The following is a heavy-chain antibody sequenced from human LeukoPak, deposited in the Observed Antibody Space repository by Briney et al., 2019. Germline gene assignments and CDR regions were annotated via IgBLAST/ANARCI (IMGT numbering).Heavy chain of an antibody. CDR3: TRDGGETGYSGYVPYYFDY. D-gene: IGHD5-12*01. CDR2: IRSKAYGGTA. CDR1: GFNFNNAW. V-gene: IGHV3-49*04. Sequence: QTGGSLRLSCAASGFNFNNAWLDWVRQAPGKGLEWVGFIRSKAYGGTAEYAASVKGRFTISRDDSKSIACLQMNSLKTEDTAVYYCTRDGGETGYSGYVPYYFDYWGQGTLVTVSS. J-gene: IGHJ4*02.